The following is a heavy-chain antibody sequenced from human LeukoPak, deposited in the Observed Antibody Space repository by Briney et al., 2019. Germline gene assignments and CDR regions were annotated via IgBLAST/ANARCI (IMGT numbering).Heavy chain of an antibody. CDR3: ARGIGDLLYGNFDL. J-gene: IGHJ2*01. CDR2: IYLDDSDT. V-gene: IGHV5-51*01. CDR1: GYSFTTYW. D-gene: IGHD1-26*01. Sequence: PGESLKISCKGSGYSFTTYWIGWVRQMPGKGLEWMGIIYLDDSDTRYTPSFQGQVTISADKSISTAYLQWRSLRASGTAMYYCARGIGDLLYGNFDLWGRGTVDTISS.